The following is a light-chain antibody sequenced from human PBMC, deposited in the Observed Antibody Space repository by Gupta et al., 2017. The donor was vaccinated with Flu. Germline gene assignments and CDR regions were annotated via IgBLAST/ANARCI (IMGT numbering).Light chain of an antibody. CDR2: AVS. V-gene: IGKV1-9*01. J-gene: IGKJ4*01. Sequence: DIQLTQSPSFLSASVGKRVAMTCRASQAISPCLAWYQQKAGEGPKLLIYAVSTLHTAVPSRFSGSGSGTEFTLTISRLQPEDFGMYYCQQDDTSPVTFGGGTKVEIK. CDR1: QAISPC. CDR3: QQDDTSPVT.